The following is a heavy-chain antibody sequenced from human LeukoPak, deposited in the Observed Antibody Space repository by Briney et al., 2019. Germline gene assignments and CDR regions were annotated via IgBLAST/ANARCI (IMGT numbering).Heavy chain of an antibody. CDR1: GFTFNIYA. J-gene: IGHJ4*02. V-gene: IGHV3-15*01. CDR3: TTPGGYFVY. CDR2: IKSKTDGGTT. Sequence: PGGSLRLSCAASGFTFNIYAMNWVRQAPGKGLKWVGRIKSKTDGGTTDYAAPVKGRFTISRDDSKNTLYLQMNSLKTEDTAVYYCTTPGGYFVYWGQGTLVTVSS. D-gene: IGHD3-10*01.